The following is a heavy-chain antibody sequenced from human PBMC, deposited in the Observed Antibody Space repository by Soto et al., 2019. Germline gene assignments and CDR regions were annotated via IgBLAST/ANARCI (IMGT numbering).Heavy chain of an antibody. CDR1: GGAISSSDFY. CDR2: MYYSGTT. D-gene: IGHD5-12*01. CDR3: AVVASTVNWFDP. V-gene: IGHV4-39*01. J-gene: IGHJ5*02. Sequence: QLQLQESGPGLVKPSETLSLTCTVYGGAISSSDFYWGWLRQPPGKGLDFIGSMYYSGTTYYNPSLKNRITISVDTSKNQFSLKLISVTDADTAVYYCAVVASTVNWFDPGGQGALVTVSS.